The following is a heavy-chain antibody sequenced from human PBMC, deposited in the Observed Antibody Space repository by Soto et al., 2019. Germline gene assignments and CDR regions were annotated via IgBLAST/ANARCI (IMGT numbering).Heavy chain of an antibody. Sequence: PEETLSLTCAVYGGSFSGYYWSWIRQPPGKGLEWIGEINHSGSTNYNPSLKSRVTISVDTSKNQFSLKLSSVTAADTAVYYCARVASRVHGGMDVWGKGTTVTVSS. CDR1: GGSFSGYY. J-gene: IGHJ6*03. CDR2: INHSGST. CDR3: ARVASRVHGGMDV. D-gene: IGHD1-1*01. V-gene: IGHV4-34*01.